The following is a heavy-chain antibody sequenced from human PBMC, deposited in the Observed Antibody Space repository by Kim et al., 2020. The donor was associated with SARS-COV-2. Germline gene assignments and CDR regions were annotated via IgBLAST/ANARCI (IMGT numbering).Heavy chain of an antibody. D-gene: IGHD4-17*01. CDR2: TT. V-gene: IGHV3-49*02. Sequence: TTEYAASVKGRFPISRDDSKRIAYLQMNSLKTEDTAVYYCTTDRLRWNYYWGQGTLVTVSS. CDR3: TTDRLRWNYY. J-gene: IGHJ4*02.